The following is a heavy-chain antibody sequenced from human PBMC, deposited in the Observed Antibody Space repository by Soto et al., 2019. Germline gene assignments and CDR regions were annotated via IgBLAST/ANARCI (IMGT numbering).Heavy chain of an antibody. CDR2: TYWYDDK. Sequence: QITLKESGPTLVKPTQTLTLTCTFSGFSLSTSGVGVGWIRQPPGKALEWLALTYWYDDKLYSPSLKSRRTITMAASKNPVVVTMTNMDPVDKATYYCAHSLIGYYYDSSGSNWFDPWGQGTLVTVSS. V-gene: IGHV2-5*01. J-gene: IGHJ5*02. CDR3: AHSLIGYYYDSSGSNWFDP. CDR1: GFSLSTSGVG. D-gene: IGHD3-22*01.